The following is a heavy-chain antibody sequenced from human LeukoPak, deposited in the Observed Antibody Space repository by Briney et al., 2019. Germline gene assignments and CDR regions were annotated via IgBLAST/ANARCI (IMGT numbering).Heavy chain of an antibody. Sequence: PGGSLRLSCAASGFTFSSYGMHWVRQAPGKGLVWVAVISFDGNTKYYTDSVKGRFTISRDNSKNTLYLQMNSLRAEDTAVYYCAKEMSSSNIDHCGQGTLVTVSS. J-gene: IGHJ4*02. CDR2: ISFDGNTK. CDR1: GFTFSSYG. CDR3: AKEMSSSNIDH. V-gene: IGHV3-30*18. D-gene: IGHD2-2*01.